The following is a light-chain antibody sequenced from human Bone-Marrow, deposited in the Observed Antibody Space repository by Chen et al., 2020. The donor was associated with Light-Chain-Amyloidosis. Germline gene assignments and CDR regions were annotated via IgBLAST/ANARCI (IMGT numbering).Light chain of an antibody. CDR2: SIS. Sequence: EIVMTQSPATLSVSPGERATLSCRPSQSLSSSYLAWYHQKPGQAPRLLIYSISTRATGVPARFSGSGSGTEFTLTISRLHSVDLGVYYCQQHHKWPITFGPGTIVDIK. J-gene: IGKJ3*01. CDR1: QSLSSSY. CDR3: QQHHKWPIT. V-gene: IGKV3-15*01.